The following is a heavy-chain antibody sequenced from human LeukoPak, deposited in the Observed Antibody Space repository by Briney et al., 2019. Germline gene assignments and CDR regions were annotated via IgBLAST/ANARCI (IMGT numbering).Heavy chain of an antibody. CDR2: ISGDGGST. J-gene: IGHJ4*02. CDR1: GFTFDDYA. Sequence: GGSLRLSCAASGFTFDDYAMHWVRQAPGKGVEWVSLISGDGGSTYYADSVKGRFTISRDNSKNSLYLQMNSLRTEDTALYYCAKVISLAGDYYFDYWGQGTLVTVSS. D-gene: IGHD3-16*02. CDR3: AKVISLAGDYYFDY. V-gene: IGHV3-43*02.